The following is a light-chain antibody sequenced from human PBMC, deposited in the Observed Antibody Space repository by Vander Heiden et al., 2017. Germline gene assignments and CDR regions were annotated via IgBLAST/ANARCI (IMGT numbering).Light chain of an antibody. V-gene: IGKV3D-11*02. CDR1: QSVSSY. CDR2: DAS. CDR3: QQRSNCLFT. Sequence: EIELTQSPATLSLSPGERATLSCRASQSVSSYLAWYQQKPGQAPRLLIYDASNRATGIPARFSGSGPGTDFTLTISSLEPEDFAVYYCQQRSNCLFTFGHGTKVDIK. J-gene: IGKJ3*01.